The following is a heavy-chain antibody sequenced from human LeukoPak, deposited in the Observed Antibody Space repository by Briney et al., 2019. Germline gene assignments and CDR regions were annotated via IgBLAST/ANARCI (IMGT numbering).Heavy chain of an antibody. V-gene: IGHV3-23*01. CDR2: ISGSGGST. D-gene: IGHD2-2*01. CDR1: GFTFSSYA. J-gene: IGHJ4*02. CDR3: AKDQGYQLLLYYFDY. Sequence: PGGSLRLSCAASGFTFSSYAMSWVRQAPGKGLEWVSAISGSGGSTYYADSVKGRFTISRDNSKNTLYLQMNSLRAEDTAVYYCAKDQGYQLLLYYFDYWGQGTLVTVSS.